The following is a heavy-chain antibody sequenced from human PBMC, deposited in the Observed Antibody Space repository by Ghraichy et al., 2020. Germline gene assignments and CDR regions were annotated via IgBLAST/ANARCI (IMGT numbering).Heavy chain of an antibody. CDR2: IGIAGDS. Sequence: GGSLRLSCAASGFTFSRFDMYWVRQGTGKGLEWVSGIGIAGDSHYSDSVKGRFTISRENAKNSFYLQMNSLRAGDTAVYYCARRGIAVPGLDAFDIWGQGTMVTVSS. V-gene: IGHV3-13*01. CDR3: ARRGIAVPGLDAFDI. J-gene: IGHJ3*02. D-gene: IGHD6-19*01. CDR1: GFTFSRFD.